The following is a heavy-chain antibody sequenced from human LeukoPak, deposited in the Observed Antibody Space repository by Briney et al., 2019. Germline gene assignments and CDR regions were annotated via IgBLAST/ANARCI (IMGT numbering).Heavy chain of an antibody. V-gene: IGHV3-23*01. CDR1: GFTFSSYA. CDR3: AKDASSSWYTNWFDP. Sequence: GGSLRLSCAASGFTFSSYAMSWVRQAPGKGLEWVSAISGSGGSTYYADSVKGRFTISRDNSKNTLYLQMNSLRAEDAAVYYCAKDASSSWYTNWFDPWGQGTLVTVSS. D-gene: IGHD6-13*01. J-gene: IGHJ5*02. CDR2: ISGSGGST.